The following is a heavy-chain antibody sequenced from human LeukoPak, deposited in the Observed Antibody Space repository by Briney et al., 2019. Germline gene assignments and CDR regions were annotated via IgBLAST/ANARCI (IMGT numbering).Heavy chain of an antibody. CDR3: ARGGCSSTSCYGGRDYYYYYMDV. J-gene: IGHJ6*03. CDR2: IYTSGST. V-gene: IGHV4-61*05. Sequence: SETLSLTCTVSGGSISSSSYYWGWIRQPPGKGLEWIGRIYTSGSTNYNPSLKSRVTMSVDTSKNQFSLKLSSVTAADTAVYYCARGGCSSTSCYGGRDYYYYYMDVWGKGTTVTISS. CDR1: GGSISSSSYY. D-gene: IGHD2-2*01.